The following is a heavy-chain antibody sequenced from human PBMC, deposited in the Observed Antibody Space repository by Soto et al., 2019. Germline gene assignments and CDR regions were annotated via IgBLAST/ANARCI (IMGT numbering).Heavy chain of an antibody. D-gene: IGHD3-3*01. CDR1: GYTFTSYG. J-gene: IGHJ4*02. CDR3: ARRRWTYYDFWSGYWSFDY. Sequence: GASVKVSCKASGYTFTSYGINWVRQATGQGLEWMGWMNPNSGNTGYAQKFQGRVTMTRNTSISTAYMELSSLRSEDTAVYYCARRRWTYYDFWSGYWSFDYWGQGTLVTVSS. V-gene: IGHV1-8*01. CDR2: MNPNSGNT.